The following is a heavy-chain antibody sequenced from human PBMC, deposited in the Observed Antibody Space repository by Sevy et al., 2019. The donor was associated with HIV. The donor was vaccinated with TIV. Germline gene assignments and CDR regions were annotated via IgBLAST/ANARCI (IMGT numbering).Heavy chain of an antibody. V-gene: IGHV3-11*01. CDR3: ARADTHYDFWSGYYMYYYYGMDV. J-gene: IGHJ6*02. D-gene: IGHD3-3*01. CDR2: ISSSGSTI. Sequence: GGSLRLSCAASGFTFSDYYMSWIRQAPGKGLEWVSYISSSGSTIYYADSVKGRFTISRDNAKNSLYLQMNSLRAEDTAVYYCARADTHYDFWSGYYMYYYYGMDVWGQGTTVTVSS. CDR1: GFTFSDYY.